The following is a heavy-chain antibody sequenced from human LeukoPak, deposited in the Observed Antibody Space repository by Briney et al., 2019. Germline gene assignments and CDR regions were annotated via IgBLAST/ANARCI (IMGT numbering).Heavy chain of an antibody. CDR3: ARDYRAAADSYGMDV. V-gene: IGHV1-2*04. Sequence: ASVTVSCKASGYTFTGYYMHWVRQAPGQGREWMGWINPNSGGTNYAQKFQGWVTMTRDTSISTAYMELSRLRSDDTAVYYCARDYRAAADSYGMDVWGQGTTVTVSS. J-gene: IGHJ6*02. CDR1: GYTFTGYY. CDR2: INPNSGGT. D-gene: IGHD6-13*01.